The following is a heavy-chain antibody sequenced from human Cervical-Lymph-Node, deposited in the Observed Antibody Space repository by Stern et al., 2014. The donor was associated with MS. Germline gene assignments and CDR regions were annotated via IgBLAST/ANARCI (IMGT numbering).Heavy chain of an antibody. CDR2: IIPIVGTA. D-gene: IGHD1-26*01. J-gene: IGHJ6*02. Sequence: VQLLQSGAGVKKPGASVKVSCKASGGTFSSDAISWVRQAPGQGLEWMGGIIPIVGTANYAQKFPGRVTITADESTSTAYMELSSLRSEDTAVYYCARGELKEGLVRGMDVWGQGTTVTVSS. CDR1: GGTFSSDA. CDR3: ARGELKEGLVRGMDV. V-gene: IGHV1-69*01.